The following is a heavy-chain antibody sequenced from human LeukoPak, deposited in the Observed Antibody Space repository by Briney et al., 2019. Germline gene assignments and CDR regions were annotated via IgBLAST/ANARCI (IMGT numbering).Heavy chain of an antibody. D-gene: IGHD6-19*01. Sequence: GESLKISCKGSGYRFTSYWIGWVRQMPGKGLGWMGIIYPGDSDTRYSPSFPGQVTISVDKSISTAYLQWSSLKASDTAMYYCTRRIAVSGIGYYGMDVWGQGTTVTVSS. V-gene: IGHV5-51*01. CDR2: IYPGDSDT. CDR1: GYRFTSYW. CDR3: TRRIAVSGIGYYGMDV. J-gene: IGHJ6*02.